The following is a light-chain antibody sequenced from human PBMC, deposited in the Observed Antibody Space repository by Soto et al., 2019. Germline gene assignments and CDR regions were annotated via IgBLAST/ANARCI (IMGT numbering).Light chain of an antibody. CDR2: DAS. V-gene: IGKV3-11*01. CDR1: QSVSSY. J-gene: IGKJ3*01. Sequence: EIVLTQSPATLSLSPGERATLSCRASQSVSSYLAWYQQKPRQAPRLLIYDASNRAMGIQARFSGSGSGTDFPITISSLEHEDVTVYYCQQRSNWPPIFAFGPGPKMDIK. CDR3: QQRSNWPPIFA.